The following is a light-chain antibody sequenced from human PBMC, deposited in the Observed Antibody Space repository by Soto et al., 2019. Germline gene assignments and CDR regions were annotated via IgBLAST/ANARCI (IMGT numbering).Light chain of an antibody. V-gene: IGKV3-11*01. CDR2: DSS. CDR3: QQRSSWPLT. J-gene: IGKJ5*01. Sequence: EIVLTQSPVTVSSSPGETVTLSCRASQDIDTYLAWYQQRPGQAPRLLIYDSSERATDVPGRFSGSGSGTDFTLTISSLESDDFAVYYCQQRSSWPLTFGQGTRLDI. CDR1: QDIDTY.